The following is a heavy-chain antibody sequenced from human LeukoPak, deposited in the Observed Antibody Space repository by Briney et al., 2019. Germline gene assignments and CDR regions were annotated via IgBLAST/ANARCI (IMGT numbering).Heavy chain of an antibody. Sequence: PGGSLRLSCAASGFTFSNYGMSWVRQAPGKGLEWVSYISSSSSTIYYADSVKGRFTISRDNAKNSLYLQMNSLRDEDTAVYYCARDRSEQWLVHAFDIWGQGTMVTVSS. D-gene: IGHD6-19*01. CDR2: ISSSSSTI. CDR3: ARDRSEQWLVHAFDI. J-gene: IGHJ3*02. CDR1: GFTFSNYG. V-gene: IGHV3-48*02.